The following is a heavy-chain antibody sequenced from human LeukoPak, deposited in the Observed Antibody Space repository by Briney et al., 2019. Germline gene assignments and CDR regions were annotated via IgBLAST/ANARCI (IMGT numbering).Heavy chain of an antibody. CDR3: AKDNFDY. V-gene: IGHV3-30*18. CDR1: GSTFSASD. Sequence: GGSLRLSCGASGSTFSASDMHWVRQAPGKGLEWVAVISYDGSNKYYADSVKGRFTISRDNSKNTLYLQMNSLRAEDTAVYYCAKDNFDYWGQGTLVTVSS. J-gene: IGHJ4*02. CDR2: ISYDGSNK.